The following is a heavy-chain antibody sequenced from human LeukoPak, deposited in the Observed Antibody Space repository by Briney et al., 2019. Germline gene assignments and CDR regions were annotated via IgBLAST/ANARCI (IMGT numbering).Heavy chain of an antibody. D-gene: IGHD3-22*01. CDR1: GGSISSGDYY. J-gene: IGHJ5*02. CDR2: MYYSGST. V-gene: IGHV4-30-4*01. CDR3: ARGVIERGFDP. Sequence: PSETLSLTCTVSGGSISSGDYYWSWIRQPPGKGLEWIAYMYYSGSTYYNPSLKSRVTMSADTSKNQFSLKLSSVTAADTAVYYCARGVIERGFDPWGQGTLVTVSS.